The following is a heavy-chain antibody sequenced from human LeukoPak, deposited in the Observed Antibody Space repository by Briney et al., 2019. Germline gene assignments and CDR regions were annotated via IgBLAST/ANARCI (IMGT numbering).Heavy chain of an antibody. CDR3: ARDRRADYGVNDDAFDI. CDR2: IGTGSDT. CDR1: GFAFNIYD. Sequence: GGSLRLSCAASGFAFNIYDMHWVRQATGKGLEWVAHIGTGSDTHFSGSVKGRFTISRENAKNSLYPQMNRLRAGDTAVYYCARDRRADYGVNDDAFDIWGQGTVVTVSP. D-gene: IGHD4-17*01. V-gene: IGHV3-13*01. J-gene: IGHJ3*02.